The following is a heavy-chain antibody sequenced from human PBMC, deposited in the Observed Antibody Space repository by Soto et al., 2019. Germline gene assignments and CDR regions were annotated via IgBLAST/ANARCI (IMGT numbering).Heavy chain of an antibody. J-gene: IGHJ4*02. CDR3: ARGVRDYCSGRSCYTRGIDY. D-gene: IGHD2-15*01. V-gene: IGHV1-2*04. Sequence: ASVKVSCKASGYTFTGYYMHWVRQAPGQGLEWMGWINPNSGGTNYAQKFQGWVTMTRDTSISTAYMELSRLRSDDTAVYYCARGVRDYCSGRSCYTRGIDYWGQGTLVTVSS. CDR1: GYTFTGYY. CDR2: INPNSGGT.